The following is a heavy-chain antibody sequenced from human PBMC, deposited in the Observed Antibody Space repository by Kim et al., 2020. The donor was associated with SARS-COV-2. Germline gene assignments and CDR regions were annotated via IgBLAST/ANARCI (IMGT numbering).Heavy chain of an antibody. D-gene: IGHD6-19*01. Sequence: SETLSLTCAVYGGSFSGYYWSWIRQPPGKGLEWIGEINHSGSTNYNPSLKSRVTISVDTSKNQFSLKLSSVTAADTAVYYCARGSGSGWYYGMDVWGQGTTVTVSS. CDR2: INHSGST. V-gene: IGHV4-34*01. J-gene: IGHJ6*02. CDR3: ARGSGSGWYYGMDV. CDR1: GGSFSGYY.